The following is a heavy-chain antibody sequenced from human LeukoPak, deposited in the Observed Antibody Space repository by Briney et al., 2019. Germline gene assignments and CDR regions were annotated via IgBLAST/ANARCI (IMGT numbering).Heavy chain of an antibody. V-gene: IGHV3-23*01. CDR3: AKTKLLVVVTAIFDY. J-gene: IGHJ4*02. CDR2: ISGSGGST. D-gene: IGHD2-21*02. Sequence: PGGTLRLSCAASGFTFSSYGMSWVRQAPGKGLEWVSAISGSGGSTYYADSVKGRFTISRDNSKNTLYLQMNSLRAEDTAVYYCAKTKLLVVVTAIFDYWGQGTLVTVSS. CDR1: GFTFSSYG.